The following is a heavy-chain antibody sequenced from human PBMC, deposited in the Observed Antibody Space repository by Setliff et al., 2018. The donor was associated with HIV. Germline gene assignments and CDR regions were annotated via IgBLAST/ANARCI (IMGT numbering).Heavy chain of an antibody. Sequence: SETLSLTCTVSDGAISSWYWNWIRQPPGKGLEWIGNIFSGGSTQYNPSLESRVTISVDTSKNQFSLKLTSLTAADTAVYYCARRYGTAFDIWGQGTMVTVS. V-gene: IGHV4-4*09. D-gene: IGHD2-8*01. J-gene: IGHJ3*02. CDR3: ARRYGTAFDI. CDR2: IFSGGST. CDR1: DGAISSWY.